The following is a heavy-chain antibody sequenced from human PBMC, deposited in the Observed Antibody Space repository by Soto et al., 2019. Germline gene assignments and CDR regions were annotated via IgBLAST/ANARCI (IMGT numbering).Heavy chain of an antibody. J-gene: IGHJ4*02. Sequence: GGSLRLSRSTPGFPFHTFSMNSVPPAPGKGLEWVSYITGSSSTIYYADSVKGRFTVSRDNAKNSLYLQMSSLTDEDTAVFYCASSSGCIDYWGQGTLVTISS. D-gene: IGHD6-19*01. V-gene: IGHV3-48*02. CDR1: GFPFHTFS. CDR2: ITGSSSTI. CDR3: ASSSGCIDY.